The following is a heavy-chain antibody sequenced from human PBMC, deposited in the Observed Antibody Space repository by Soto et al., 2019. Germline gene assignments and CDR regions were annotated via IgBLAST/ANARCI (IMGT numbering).Heavy chain of an antibody. CDR3: ARRTSYGPLAHFDY. V-gene: IGHV4-39*01. CDR2: IYYSGST. CDR1: GGSISSSSYY. Sequence: QLQLQESGPGLVKPSETLSLTCTVSGGSISSSSYYWGWIRQPPGKGLEWIGSIYYSGSTYYNPSLKSRVTISVDTSKNQFSLKLSSVTAADTAVYYCARRTSYGPLAHFDYWGQGTLVTVSS. D-gene: IGHD4-17*01. J-gene: IGHJ4*02.